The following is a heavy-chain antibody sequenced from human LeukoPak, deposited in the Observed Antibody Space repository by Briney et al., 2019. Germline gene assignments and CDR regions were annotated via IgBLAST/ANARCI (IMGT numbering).Heavy chain of an antibody. D-gene: IGHD6-13*01. CDR1: GFTFGDHA. J-gene: IGHJ6*02. CDR2: IYSGGST. CDR3: ARDAGYSSSWYFYYYGMDV. Sequence: GGSLRLYCTASGFTFGDHAMSWDRQDPRKGLEWVSGIYSGGSTYYAHSVKGRFTISRDNSKNTRYLQMNSLRAEDTAVYYCARDAGYSSSWYFYYYGMDVWGQGTTVTVSS. V-gene: IGHV3-53*01.